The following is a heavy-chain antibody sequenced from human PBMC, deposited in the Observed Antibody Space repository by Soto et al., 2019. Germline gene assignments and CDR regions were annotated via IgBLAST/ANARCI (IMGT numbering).Heavy chain of an antibody. CDR2: ISAYNGNT. Sequence: GASVKVSCKASGYTFTSYGISWVRQAPGQGLEWMGWISAYNGNTEYAQNFQGRVTMTTDTSTSTAYMELRRVRSDDTAVYYCARDWTPMIVVSYYGMDVWGQGTTVTVSS. CDR1: GYTFTSYG. J-gene: IGHJ6*02. CDR3: ARDWTPMIVVSYYGMDV. D-gene: IGHD3-22*01. V-gene: IGHV1-18*04.